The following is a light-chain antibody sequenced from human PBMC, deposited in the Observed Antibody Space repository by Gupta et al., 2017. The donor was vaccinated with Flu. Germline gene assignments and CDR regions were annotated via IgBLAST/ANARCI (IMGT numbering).Light chain of an antibody. J-gene: IGKJ4*01. V-gene: IGKV3-15*01. CDR3: QQYNNTPLT. CDR1: QGVTTN. CDR2: GTS. Sequence: PSTLSGSPGERATSTCRASQGVTTNLAWYQQKPGQAPKLLIYGTSTRSTGFPARFSGSGYGTDFSLTISSLQSEDFAIYYCQQYNNTPLTLGQGTKVEIK.